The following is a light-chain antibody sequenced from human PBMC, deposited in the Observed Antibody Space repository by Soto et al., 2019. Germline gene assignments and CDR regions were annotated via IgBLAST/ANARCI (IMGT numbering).Light chain of an antibody. J-gene: IGKJ3*01. V-gene: IGKV3-11*01. CDR3: QQRSNWPPIT. CDR1: QSVSSY. Sequence: ESVLTQSPATLSSSPGERATLSCRASQSVSSYLAWYQQKPGQAPRLLIYDASNRATGIPARFSGSGSGTDFTLTISSLEPEDFAVYYCQQRSNWPPITFGPGTKVDIK. CDR2: DAS.